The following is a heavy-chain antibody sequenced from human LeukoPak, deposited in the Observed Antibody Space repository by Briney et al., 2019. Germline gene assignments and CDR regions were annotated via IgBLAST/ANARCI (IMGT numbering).Heavy chain of an antibody. V-gene: IGHV4-39*07. CDR1: GGSISSSSYY. CDR2: IYYSGST. D-gene: IGHD1-26*01. CDR3: ARRVGATSEGYYFDY. Sequence: SETLSLTCTVSGGSISSSSYYWGWIRQPPGKGPEWIGSIYYSGSTYYNPSLKSRVTISVDTSKNQFSLKLSSVTAADTAVYYCARRVGATSEGYYFDYWGQGTLVTVSS. J-gene: IGHJ4*02.